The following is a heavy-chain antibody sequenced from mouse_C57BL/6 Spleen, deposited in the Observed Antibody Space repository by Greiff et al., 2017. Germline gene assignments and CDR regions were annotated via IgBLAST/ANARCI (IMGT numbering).Heavy chain of an antibody. J-gene: IGHJ4*01. CDR3: AASGYGSSPHAMGY. Sequence: EVKLVEPGPGLAKPSQSLSLTCSVTGYSFTSDYWNWIRKCPGNKLEYMGYISYSGSTYYNPSLKSRISITRDTSKNQYDLQLNSVTTEDTATYYCAASGYGSSPHAMGYWGQGASVTVAT. CDR2: ISYSGST. CDR1: GYSFTSDY. D-gene: IGHD1-1*01. V-gene: IGHV3-8*01.